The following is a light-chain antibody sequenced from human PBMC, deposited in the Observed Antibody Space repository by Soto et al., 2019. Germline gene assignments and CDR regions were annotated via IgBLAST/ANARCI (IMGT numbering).Light chain of an antibody. CDR2: KAS. CDR3: QQYNNWPPA. J-gene: IGKJ5*01. Sequence: DIPMTQSPSTLSASVGDRVTITCLASQSISSWLAWYQQKPGKAPKLLIYKASSLESGVPSRFSGSGSGTEFTLTISSLQSEDFAVYYCQQYNNWPPAFGQGTRLEIK. V-gene: IGKV1-5*03. CDR1: QSISSW.